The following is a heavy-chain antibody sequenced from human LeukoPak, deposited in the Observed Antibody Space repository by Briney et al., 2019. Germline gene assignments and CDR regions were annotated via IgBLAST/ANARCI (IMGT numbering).Heavy chain of an antibody. CDR2: IIPILGIA. CDR3: ALGGYCSGGSCANWFDP. J-gene: IGHJ5*02. CDR1: GGTFSSYA. D-gene: IGHD2-15*01. Sequence: SVKVSCKASGGTFSSYAISWVRQAPGQGLEWMARIIPILGIANYAQKFQGRVTITADKSTSTAYMELSSLRSEDTAVYYCALGGYCSGGSCANWFDPWGQGTLVTVSS. V-gene: IGHV1-69*04.